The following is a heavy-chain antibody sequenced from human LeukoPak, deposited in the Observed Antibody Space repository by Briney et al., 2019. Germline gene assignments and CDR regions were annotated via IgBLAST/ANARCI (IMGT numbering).Heavy chain of an antibody. CDR3: ARLYCSGGTCYFDY. CDR1: GFTFSSYS. J-gene: IGHJ4*02. V-gene: IGHV3-21*01. D-gene: IGHD2-15*01. Sequence: GKTLRLSCAASGFTFSSYSMNWVRQAPGKGLEWVSSINFSSSSIYYADSVKGRFTISRDNAKKSLYLQMNSLRAEDTAVYYCARLYCSGGTCYFDYWGQGTLVTV. CDR2: INFSSSSI.